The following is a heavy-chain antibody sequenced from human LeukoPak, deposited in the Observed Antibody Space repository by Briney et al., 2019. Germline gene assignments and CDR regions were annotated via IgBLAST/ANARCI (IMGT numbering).Heavy chain of an antibody. CDR2: INNDGSTT. J-gene: IGHJ4*02. Sequence: PGGSLRLSCAASGFTFSSHWMHWVRQAPGKGLVWVSRINNDGSTTNYADSVKGRFTISRDNSKNTLFLQMNSLRAEDAAVYYCKLRSPADYWGQGTLVTVSS. CDR1: GFTFSSHW. V-gene: IGHV3-74*01. CDR3: KLRSPADY. D-gene: IGHD1-7*01.